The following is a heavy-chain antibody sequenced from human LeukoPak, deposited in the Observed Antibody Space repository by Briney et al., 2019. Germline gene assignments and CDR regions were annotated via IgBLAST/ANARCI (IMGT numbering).Heavy chain of an antibody. CDR2: IYHSGST. D-gene: IGHD3-16*01. V-gene: IGHV4-38-2*02. CDR1: GNSISSGYF. Sequence: SETLSLTCTVSGNSISSGYFWAWIRQPPGKGLEWIGSIYHSGSTYYNPSLKSRVTISVDTSKNQFSLKPSSVTAADTAVYYCARGGWGRSGYFDYWGQGTLVTVSS. J-gene: IGHJ4*02. CDR3: ARGGWGRSGYFDY.